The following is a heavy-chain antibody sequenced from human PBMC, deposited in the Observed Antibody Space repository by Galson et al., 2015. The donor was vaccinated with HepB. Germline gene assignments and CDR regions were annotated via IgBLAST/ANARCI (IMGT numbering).Heavy chain of an antibody. Sequence: SLRLSCAASGFTFSPSWMNWVRQAPGKGLEWVANINPDESHKDYEDSVKGRFTISRDNAKNSLYLQMNSLRAEDTAVYYCAKNSGYEVFDYWGQGALVAVSS. CDR1: GFTFSPSW. D-gene: IGHD5-12*01. CDR2: INPDESHK. V-gene: IGHV3-7*01. J-gene: IGHJ4*02. CDR3: AKNSGYEVFDY.